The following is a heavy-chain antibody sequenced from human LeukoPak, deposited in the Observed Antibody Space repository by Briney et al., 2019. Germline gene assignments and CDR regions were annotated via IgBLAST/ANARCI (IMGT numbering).Heavy chain of an antibody. D-gene: IGHD3-22*01. V-gene: IGHV4-59*08. CDR2: IYYSGST. Sequence: SETLSLTCTVSGGSISSYYWSWIRQPPGKGLEWIGYIYYSGSTNYNPSLKSRVTISVDTSKNQFSLKLSSVTAADTAVYYCARYYYDSSGYAPFDYWGQGTLVTVSS. CDR3: ARYYYDSSGYAPFDY. CDR1: GGSISSYY. J-gene: IGHJ4*02.